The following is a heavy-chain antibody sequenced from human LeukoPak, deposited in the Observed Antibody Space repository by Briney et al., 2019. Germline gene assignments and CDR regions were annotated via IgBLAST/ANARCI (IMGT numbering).Heavy chain of an antibody. Sequence: GGSLRLSCAASGFTFSSYEMNWVRQAPGKGLEWVSYISSSGSTIYYADSVKGRFTISRDNAQNSLYLQMNSLRAEDTAVYYCARSYYGSNDYWGQGTLVTVSS. CDR2: ISSSGSTI. CDR3: ARSYYGSNDY. CDR1: GFTFSSYE. V-gene: IGHV3-48*03. J-gene: IGHJ4*02. D-gene: IGHD3-10*01.